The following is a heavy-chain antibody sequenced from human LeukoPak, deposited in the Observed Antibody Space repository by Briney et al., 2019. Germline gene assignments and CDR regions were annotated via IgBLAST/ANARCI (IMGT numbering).Heavy chain of an antibody. Sequence: GGSLRLSCAASGFTFSNYAMSWVRQAPGKGLEWVSAITGGGSGIYYADSMKSRFTISRDNSRNTLYLQINSLRAEDTAVYYCAKWGDYDVLTGYYVSDYWGQGTLVTVSS. CDR1: GFTFSNYA. CDR3: AKWGDYDVLTGYYVSDY. CDR2: ITGGGSGI. D-gene: IGHD3-9*01. J-gene: IGHJ4*02. V-gene: IGHV3-23*01.